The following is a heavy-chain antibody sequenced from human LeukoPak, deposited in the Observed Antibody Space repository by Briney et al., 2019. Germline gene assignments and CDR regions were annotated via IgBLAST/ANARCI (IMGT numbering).Heavy chain of an antibody. Sequence: PETLSLTCAVYGGSFTDYYWSWIRHLPGKGLEWIGEIHHRAGANYNPSLWGRVTISADTSKSQFSLHLTSVTAADTATFYCARGPVRDDGLTGISYYFGLDVWGHGTTVTVFS. CDR3: ARGPVRDDGLTGISYYFGLDV. CDR2: IHHRAGA. V-gene: IGHV4-34*01. D-gene: IGHD2-21*02. J-gene: IGHJ6*02. CDR1: GGSFTDYY.